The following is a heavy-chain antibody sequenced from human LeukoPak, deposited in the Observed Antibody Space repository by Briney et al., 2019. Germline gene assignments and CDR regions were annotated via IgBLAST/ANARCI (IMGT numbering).Heavy chain of an antibody. CDR2: IKQDGSGK. V-gene: IGHV3-7*01. J-gene: IGHJ4*02. CDR1: GFTFRSYW. CDR3: ARDPDQIVGANFDY. Sequence: GGSLRLSCAASGFTFRSYWMNWVRQAPGKGLEWVANIKQDGSGKYYVDSVKGRFTISRDNAKNSLYLQMNSLTAEDTAVYYCARDPDQIVGANFDYWGQGTLVTVSS. D-gene: IGHD1-26*01.